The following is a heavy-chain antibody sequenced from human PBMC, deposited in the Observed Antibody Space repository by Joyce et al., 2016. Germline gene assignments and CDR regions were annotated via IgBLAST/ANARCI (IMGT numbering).Heavy chain of an antibody. CDR2: ISYDRSYK. D-gene: IGHD6-25*01. CDR3: AKILTATYSSGWFLDY. CDR1: GLTLSNYG. V-gene: IGHV3-30*18. Sequence: QVQLVESGGGVVQLGRSLRLSCAASGLTLSNYGVQWVRQAPGKGLEWVAVISYDRSYKYYADSVKGRFPISRDNSKNTVFLEMNSLRAEETAVYYCAKILTATYSSGWFLDYWGQGTLVTVSS. J-gene: IGHJ4*02.